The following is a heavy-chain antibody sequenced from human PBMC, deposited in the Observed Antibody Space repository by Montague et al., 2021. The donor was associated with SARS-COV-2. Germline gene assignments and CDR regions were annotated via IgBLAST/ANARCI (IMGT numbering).Heavy chain of an antibody. J-gene: IGHJ6*02. D-gene: IGHD1-26*01. V-gene: IGHV4-61*02. CDR3: ARFGSGTLEFDL. CDR1: GASISTGIYY. Sequence: TLSLTCTVSGASISTGIYYWSWIRQPAGKGLEWIGRIRTTGHTDYNSSLESRVFMSVDTSTNQFSLSLTSVTAADTAVYFCARFGSGTLEFDLWGRGTTVIVSS. CDR2: IRTTGHT.